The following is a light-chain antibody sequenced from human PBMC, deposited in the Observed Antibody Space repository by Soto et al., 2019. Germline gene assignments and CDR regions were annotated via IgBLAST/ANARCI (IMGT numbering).Light chain of an antibody. CDR1: SSNIGAGYD. Sequence: QSVLTQPPSVSGAPGQRDTISCTGSSSNIGAGYDVHWYQQLPGTAPKLLIYGNSNRPSGVPDRFSGSKSGTSASLAITGLQAEDEADYYCQSYDSSLSGSKVFGGGTKVTVL. J-gene: IGLJ2*01. CDR3: QSYDSSLSGSKV. CDR2: GNS. V-gene: IGLV1-40*01.